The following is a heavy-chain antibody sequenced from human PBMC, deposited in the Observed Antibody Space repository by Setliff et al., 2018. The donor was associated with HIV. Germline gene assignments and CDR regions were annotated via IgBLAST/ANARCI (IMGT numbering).Heavy chain of an antibody. CDR3: VRGYCSSTTCYDDYYYMDV. CDR1: GGSFSDYY. J-gene: IGHJ6*03. V-gene: IGHV4-34*01. Sequence: TSETLSLTCAVYGGSFSDYYWSWIRQPPGKGLEWIGEINHSGSTNYNPSLKSRVTISVDTSKKQFFLKLSSVTAADTAVYYCVRGYCSSTTCYDDYYYMDVWGKGSTVTVSS. D-gene: IGHD2-2*01. CDR2: INHSGST.